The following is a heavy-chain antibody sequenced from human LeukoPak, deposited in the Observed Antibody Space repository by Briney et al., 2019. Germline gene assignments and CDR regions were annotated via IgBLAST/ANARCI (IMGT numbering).Heavy chain of an antibody. J-gene: IGHJ4*02. CDR2: ISGSGGST. CDR3: AKTGGIAAAH. D-gene: IGHD6-13*01. V-gene: IGHV3-23*01. CDR1: GFTFSNYW. Sequence: PGGSLRLSCAASGFTFSNYWMNWVRQAPGKGLEWVSAISGSGGSTYYADSVKGRFTISRDNSKNTLYLQMNSLRAEDTALYYCAKTGGIAAAHWGQGTLVTVSS.